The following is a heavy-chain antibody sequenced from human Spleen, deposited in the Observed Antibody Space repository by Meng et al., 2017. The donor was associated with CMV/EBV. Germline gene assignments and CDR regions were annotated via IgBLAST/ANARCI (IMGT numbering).Heavy chain of an antibody. J-gene: IGHJ5*02. V-gene: IGHV1-2*02. CDR3: ARGHDKFDP. CDR1: EYTLTDYY. D-gene: IGHD1-1*01. CDR2: INPHSGDT. Sequence: VSCKNSEYTLTDYYMHWMRQAPGQGLEWMGWINPHSGDTNSAQEFQGRVTLTRDTSISTVYMQLTRLTSDDTALYYCARGHDKFDPWGQGTLVTVSS.